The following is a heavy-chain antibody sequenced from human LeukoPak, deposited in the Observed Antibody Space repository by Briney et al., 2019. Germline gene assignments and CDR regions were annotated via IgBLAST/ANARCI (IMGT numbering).Heavy chain of an antibody. CDR2: ISSSSSYI. Sequence: GRSLRLSCAASAFTFSSYSMNWVRQPPGKGLEWLSFISSSSSYIYYADSVKGRFTISRDNAKNSLYLQMNSLRAEDTAVYYCARDVTIFGVVIRGAFDIWGQGTMVTVCS. CDR1: AFTFSSYS. D-gene: IGHD3-3*01. CDR3: ARDVTIFGVVIRGAFDI. V-gene: IGHV3-21*01. J-gene: IGHJ3*02.